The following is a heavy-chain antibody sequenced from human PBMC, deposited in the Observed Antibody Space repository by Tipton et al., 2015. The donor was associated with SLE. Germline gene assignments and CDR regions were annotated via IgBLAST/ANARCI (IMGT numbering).Heavy chain of an antibody. CDR3: ARVPTIFGVRTPFMDV. J-gene: IGHJ6*03. CDR2: IFYTGST. D-gene: IGHD3-3*01. Sequence: TLSLTCVVSGGSISSYFWTWIRQPPGKGLEWIGHIFYTGSTRYNPSLKSRVTISVDTSKSQISLKVRSVTDADTAVYYCARVPTIFGVRTPFMDVWGKGTTVTVSS. V-gene: IGHV4-59*12. CDR1: GGSISSYF.